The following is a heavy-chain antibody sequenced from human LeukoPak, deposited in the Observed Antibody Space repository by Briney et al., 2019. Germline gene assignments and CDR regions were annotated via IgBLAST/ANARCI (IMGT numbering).Heavy chain of an antibody. CDR2: ISSSSGYI. CDR1: GFTFSSYS. D-gene: IGHD5-24*01. Sequence: GGSLRLSCAASGFTFSSYSMNWVRQAPGKGLEWVSSISSSSGYIYYADSVKGRFTISRDNAKNLLYLQMNSLRAEDTAVYYCASASRDGYNFDPYWGQGTLVTVSS. J-gene: IGHJ4*02. CDR3: ASASRDGYNFDPY. V-gene: IGHV3-21*01.